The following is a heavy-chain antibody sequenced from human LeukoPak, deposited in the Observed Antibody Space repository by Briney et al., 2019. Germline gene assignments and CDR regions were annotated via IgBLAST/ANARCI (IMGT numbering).Heavy chain of an antibody. D-gene: IGHD6-13*01. J-gene: IGHJ4*02. V-gene: IGHV4-34*01. CDR3: ARYLGPQQLVLYY. Sequence: NPSETLSLTCAVYGGSFSGYYWSWIRQPPGKGLEWIGEINHSGSTNYNPSLKSRVIISVGTSKNQFSLKLSSVTAADAAVYYCARYLGPQQLVLYYWGQGTLVTVSS. CDR1: GGSFSGYY. CDR2: INHSGST.